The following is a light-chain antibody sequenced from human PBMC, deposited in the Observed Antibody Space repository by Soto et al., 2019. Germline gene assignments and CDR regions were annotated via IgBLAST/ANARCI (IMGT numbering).Light chain of an antibody. CDR2: SAS. CDR1: QNVRND. V-gene: IGKV3-11*01. Sequence: EILLTQSPATLSLSPGERATLSCRASQNVRNDLVWYLQKPGQAPRLLIYSASNRATGIPARFSGSGSGTDFTLTISSLEPEDFAVYYCQQRTNWPPTFGGGTEVEFK. J-gene: IGKJ4*01. CDR3: QQRTNWPPT.